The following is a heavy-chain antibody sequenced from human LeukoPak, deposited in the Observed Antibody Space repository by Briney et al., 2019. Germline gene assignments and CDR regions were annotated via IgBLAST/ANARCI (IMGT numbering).Heavy chain of an antibody. J-gene: IGHJ4*02. CDR3: ARDLAAAPH. Sequence: GGSLRLSCAASGFTFSSYAMHWVRQAPGKGLEWVAVISYDGSNKYYADSVKGRFTISRDNSKNTLYLQMNSLGAEDTAVYYCARDLAAAPHWGQGTLVTVSS. CDR2: ISYDGSNK. CDR1: GFTFSSYA. V-gene: IGHV3-30-3*01. D-gene: IGHD6-13*01.